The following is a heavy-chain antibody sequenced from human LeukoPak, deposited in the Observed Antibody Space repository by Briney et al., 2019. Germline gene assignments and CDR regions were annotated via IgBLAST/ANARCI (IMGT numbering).Heavy chain of an antibody. D-gene: IGHD3-10*01. J-gene: IGHJ5*02. Sequence: GGSLRLSCAASGFTFSSYSMNWVRQAPGTGLEWVSYISSASNTIYYADSVKGRFTISRDNAKNSLYLQTNSLRAEDTAMYYCARDGWFGDYNWFDPWGQGTLVTVSS. CDR2: ISSASNTI. CDR3: ARDGWFGDYNWFDP. CDR1: GFTFSSYS. V-gene: IGHV3-48*01.